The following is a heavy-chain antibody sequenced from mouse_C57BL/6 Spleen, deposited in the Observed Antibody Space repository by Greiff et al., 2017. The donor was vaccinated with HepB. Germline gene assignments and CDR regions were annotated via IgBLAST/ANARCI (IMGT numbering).Heavy chain of an antibody. CDR2: IWSGGST. D-gene: IGHD2-4*01. CDR3: ARKNYYDYDSYAMDY. Sequence: VKLVESGPGLVQPSQSLSITCTVSGFSLTSYGVHWVRQSPGKGLEWLGVIWSGGSTDYNAAFISRLSISKDNSKSQVFFKMNSLQADDTAIYYCARKNYYDYDSYAMDYWGQGTSVTVSS. CDR1: GFSLTSYG. V-gene: IGHV2-2*01. J-gene: IGHJ4*01.